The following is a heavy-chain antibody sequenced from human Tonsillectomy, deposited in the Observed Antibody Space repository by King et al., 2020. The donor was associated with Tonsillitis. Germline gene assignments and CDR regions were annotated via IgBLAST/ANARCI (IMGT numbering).Heavy chain of an antibody. CDR2: IVVGSGNT. J-gene: IGHJ4*02. CDR1: GFTFTSSA. Sequence: QLLQSGPEVKKPGTSVKVSCKASGFTFTSSAIQWVRQARGQRLEWIGWIVVGSGNTNYAQKFQERVTITRDMSTSTAYMELSSLRSEDTAVYYCAAAPLGWVLRTAFDCWGRGALVTVSS. D-gene: IGHD7-27*01. V-gene: IGHV1-58*02. CDR3: AAAPLGWVLRTAFDC.